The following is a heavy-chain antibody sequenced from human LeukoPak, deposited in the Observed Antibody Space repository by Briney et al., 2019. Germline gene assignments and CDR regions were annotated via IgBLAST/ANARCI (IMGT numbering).Heavy chain of an antibody. CDR2: ISYDGSNK. D-gene: IGHD3-10*01. CDR3: AKAGGY. CDR1: GFTFSSYG. J-gene: IGHJ4*02. Sequence: GGSLRLSCAASGFTFSSYGMHWVRQAPGKGLEWVAVISYDGSNKYYADSVKGRFTISRDNSKNTLYLQMNSLRAEDRAVYYCAKAGGYWGQGTLVTVSS. V-gene: IGHV3-30*18.